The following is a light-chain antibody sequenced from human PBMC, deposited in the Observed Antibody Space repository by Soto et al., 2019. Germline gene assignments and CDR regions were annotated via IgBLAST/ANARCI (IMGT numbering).Light chain of an antibody. J-gene: IGKJ1*01. CDR2: DTS. CDR1: QFLISY. CDR3: QHSTT. V-gene: IGKV3-11*01. Sequence: EDVLTQSPATLSLPPLEIYIRSFTASQFLISYLAWSQHQLGQPPGLLIYDTSNRATGIPAGFSGSGSGTDFTLTISSLESEDFAVYYCQHSTTFGQGTKV.